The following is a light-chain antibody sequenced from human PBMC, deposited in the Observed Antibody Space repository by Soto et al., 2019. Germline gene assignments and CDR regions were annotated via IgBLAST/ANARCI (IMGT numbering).Light chain of an antibody. CDR2: KAS. J-gene: IGKJ1*01. CDR3: QHYNSCSEA. Sequence: IEITQSPSSLSASVGDRLTITCRASQTISSWLAWYQQKPGKAPKLLIYKASTLTSGVPSRFSGSGSGTEFTLTISSLKPDDFATYYCQHYNSCSEAFGQGTKVDIK. V-gene: IGKV1-5*03. CDR1: QTISSW.